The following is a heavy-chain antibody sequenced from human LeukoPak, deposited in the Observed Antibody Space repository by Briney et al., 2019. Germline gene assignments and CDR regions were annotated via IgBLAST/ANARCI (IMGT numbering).Heavy chain of an antibody. CDR1: GFTFSSYA. D-gene: IGHD3-9*01. CDR2: ISSSSSYI. Sequence: PGGSLRLSCAASGFTFSSYAMHWVRQAPGKGLEWVSSISSSSSYIYYTDSVKGRFTISRDNAKNSLYLQMNSLRAEDTAVYYCARVTLTGYYAFDYWGQGTLVTVSS. J-gene: IGHJ4*02. CDR3: ARVTLTGYYAFDY. V-gene: IGHV3-21*01.